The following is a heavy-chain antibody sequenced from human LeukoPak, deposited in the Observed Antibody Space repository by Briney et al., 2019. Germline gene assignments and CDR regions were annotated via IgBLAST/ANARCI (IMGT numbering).Heavy chain of an antibody. V-gene: IGHV4-39*07. J-gene: IGHJ4*02. CDR1: GGSISSSSYY. D-gene: IGHD5-24*01. Sequence: SETLSLTCTVSGGSISSSSYYWGWIRQPPGKGLEWIGSIYYSGSTYYNPSLKSRVTISVDTSKNQFSLKLGSVTAADTAVYYCARSRDGYNWAYYFDYWGQGTLVTVSS. CDR3: ARSRDGYNWAYYFDY. CDR2: IYYSGST.